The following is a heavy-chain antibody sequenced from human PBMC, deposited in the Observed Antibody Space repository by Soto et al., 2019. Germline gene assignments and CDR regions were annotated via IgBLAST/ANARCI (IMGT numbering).Heavy chain of an antibody. CDR3: ARTGLQIVKSTDYYYGLDV. Sequence: QVQPVESGGCVVQPGTSLRLSCEASGFTFNFFGMHWIRQAPGKGLEWVAVIWHDGTNEYYVDSVKGRFTISRDKSKDTLYLQMNSLRAEDTAVYYCARTGLQIVKSTDYYYGLDVCGQGTTVTVSS. D-gene: IGHD1-1*01. CDR2: IWHDGTNE. J-gene: IGHJ6*02. V-gene: IGHV3-33*01. CDR1: GFTFNFFG.